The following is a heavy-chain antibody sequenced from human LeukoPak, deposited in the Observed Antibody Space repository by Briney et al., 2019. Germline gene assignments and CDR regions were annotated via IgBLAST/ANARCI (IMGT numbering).Heavy chain of an antibody. CDR3: ARGKQRHCSSSSCYTESDY. CDR2: IGSSGSTI. Sequence: PGGSLRLSCAASGFTFSDYYMSWVRQAPGKGLEWVPYIGSSGSTIYYADSVKGRFTISRDNAKNSLYLQMNSLRAEDAAVYYCARGKQRHCSSSSCYTESDYWGQGILVTVSS. CDR1: GFTFSDYY. V-gene: IGHV3-11*04. J-gene: IGHJ4*02. D-gene: IGHD2-2*02.